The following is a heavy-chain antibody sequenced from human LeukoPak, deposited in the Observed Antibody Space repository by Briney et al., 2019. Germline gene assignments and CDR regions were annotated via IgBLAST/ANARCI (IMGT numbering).Heavy chain of an antibody. CDR2: MNPNSGNT. V-gene: IGHV1-8*01. CDR3: ARGIPAAAGGNWFDP. CDR1: GYTFTSYD. J-gene: IGHJ5*02. D-gene: IGHD6-25*01. Sequence: ASVKVSCKASGYTFTSYDINWVRQATGQGLEWMGWMNPNSGNTGYAQKFQGRVTMTSDTSISTAYMELSSLRSEDTAVYYCARGIPAAAGGNWFDPWGQGTLVTVSS.